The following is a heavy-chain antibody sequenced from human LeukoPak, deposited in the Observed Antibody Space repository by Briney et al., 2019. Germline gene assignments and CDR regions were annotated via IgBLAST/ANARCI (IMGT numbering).Heavy chain of an antibody. J-gene: IGHJ5*02. Sequence: PSETLSLTCTVSGGSISSYYWSWLRQPPGKGLEWIGYIYYSGSTNYNPSLKSRVTISVDTSKNQFSLKLRSVTAADTAVYFCARANWFDPWGQGTLVTVSS. V-gene: IGHV4-59*01. CDR3: ARANWFDP. CDR2: IYYSGST. CDR1: GGSISSYY.